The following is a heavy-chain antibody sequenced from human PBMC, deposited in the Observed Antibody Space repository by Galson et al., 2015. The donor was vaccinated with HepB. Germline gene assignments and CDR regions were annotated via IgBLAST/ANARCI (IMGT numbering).Heavy chain of an antibody. V-gene: IGHV3-30*09. J-gene: IGHJ4*02. Sequence: SLRLSCAVSGFTFSRFAMHWVRQAPGKGLEWVALISSDSSNTNYAASVKGRFAISRDNSKYTVFLQMTSLRPEDTALYYCARLQVGGYEGNWGQGTLVTVSS. D-gene: IGHD5-12*01. CDR1: GFTFSRFA. CDR3: ARLQVGGYEGN. CDR2: ISSDSSNT.